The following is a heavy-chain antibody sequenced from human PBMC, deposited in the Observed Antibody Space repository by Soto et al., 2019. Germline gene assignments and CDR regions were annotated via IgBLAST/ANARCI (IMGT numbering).Heavy chain of an antibody. Sequence: SETLSLTCAVYGGSFSGYYWSWIRQPPGKGLEWIGEINHSGSTNYNTSLTSRVTISVDTSKNQFSLKLSSVTDADTAVYYCARVWGPDYIDSWGQSTRATVS. CDR3: ARVWGPDYIDS. CDR2: INHSGST. CDR1: GGSFSGYY. D-gene: IGHD7-27*01. J-gene: IGHJ4*02. V-gene: IGHV4-34*01.